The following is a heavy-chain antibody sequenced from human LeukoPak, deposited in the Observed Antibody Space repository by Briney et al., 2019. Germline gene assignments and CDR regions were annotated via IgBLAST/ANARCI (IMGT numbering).Heavy chain of an antibody. Sequence: GGSLRLSCAASGFTVSSNYMSWVRQAPGKGLEWVSVIYSDGSTYYADSVKDRFTISRDNSKNTLYLQMNSLRAGDTAVYYCARAMVRGVIIGAYDIWGQGTMVTVSS. J-gene: IGHJ3*02. D-gene: IGHD3-10*01. V-gene: IGHV3-66*01. CDR1: GFTVSSNY. CDR3: ARAMVRGVIIGAYDI. CDR2: IYSDGST.